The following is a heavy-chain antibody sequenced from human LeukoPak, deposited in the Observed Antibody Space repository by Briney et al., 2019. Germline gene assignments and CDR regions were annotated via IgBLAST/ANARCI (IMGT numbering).Heavy chain of an antibody. CDR2: IYSGST. Sequence: SETLSLTCTVSGGSISSSSYYWGWIRQPPGKGLEWIGSIYSGSTYYNPSLKSRVTISVDTSKNQFSLKLSSVTAADTAVYYCARAVGGDGSGSLWGPGTLVTVSS. J-gene: IGHJ4*02. D-gene: IGHD3-10*01. CDR1: GGSISSSSYY. V-gene: IGHV4-39*07. CDR3: ARAVGGDGSGSL.